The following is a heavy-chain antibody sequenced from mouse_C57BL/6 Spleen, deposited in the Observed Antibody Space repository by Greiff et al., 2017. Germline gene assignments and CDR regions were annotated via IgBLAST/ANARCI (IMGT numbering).Heavy chain of an antibody. CDR3: ARWDYY. CDR2: INPSSGYT. Sequence: VQLQQSGAELAKPGASVKLSCKASGYTFTSYWMHWVKQRPGQGLEWIGYINPSSGYTKYNQKFKDKATLTADKYSSTAYMQLSSLTYEDSAVYYCARWDYYWGQGTLVTVSA. D-gene: IGHD2-4*01. CDR1: GYTFTSYW. V-gene: IGHV1-7*01. J-gene: IGHJ3*01.